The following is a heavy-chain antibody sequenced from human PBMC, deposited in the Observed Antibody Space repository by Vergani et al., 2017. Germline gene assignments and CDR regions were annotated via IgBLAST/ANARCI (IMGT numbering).Heavy chain of an antibody. J-gene: IGHJ6*02. D-gene: IGHD3-22*01. V-gene: IGHV3-30-3*01. Sequence: QVQLVESGGGVVQPGRSLRLSCAASGFTFSSYAMHWVRQAPGKGLEWVAVISYDGSNKYYADSVKGRFTISRDNAKNSLYLQMNSLRAEDTAVYYCARKHISNYYDSSGYYYMGYYYGMDVWGQGTTVTVSS. CDR3: ARKHISNYYDSSGYYYMGYYYGMDV. CDR2: ISYDGSNK. CDR1: GFTFSSYA.